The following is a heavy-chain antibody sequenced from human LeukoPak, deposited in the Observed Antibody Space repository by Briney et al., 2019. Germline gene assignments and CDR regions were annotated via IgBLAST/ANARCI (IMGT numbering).Heavy chain of an antibody. CDR2: ISSSSSYI. Sequence: GGSLRLSCEASGFTFSSYSMNWVRQAPGKGLEWVSSISSSSSYIYYADSVKGRFTISRDNAKNSLYLQMNSLRAEDTAVYYCARGQYQLLPFDYWGQGTLVTVSS. V-gene: IGHV3-21*01. D-gene: IGHD2-2*01. CDR3: ARGQYQLLPFDY. J-gene: IGHJ4*02. CDR1: GFTFSSYS.